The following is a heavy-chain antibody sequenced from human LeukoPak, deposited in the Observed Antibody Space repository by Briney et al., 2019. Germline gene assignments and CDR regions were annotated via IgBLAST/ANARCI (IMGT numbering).Heavy chain of an antibody. CDR1: GGSFSGYY. J-gene: IGHJ4*02. CDR3: ARGYYDSSGYYPFDY. V-gene: IGHV4-34*01. D-gene: IGHD3-22*01. Sequence: SETLSLTCAVYGGSFSGYYWSWSRQPPGKGLEWIGEINHSGSTNYNPSLKSRVTTSVDTSKNQFSLKLSSVTAADTAVYYCARGYYDSSGYYPFDYWGQGTLVTVSS. CDR2: INHSGST.